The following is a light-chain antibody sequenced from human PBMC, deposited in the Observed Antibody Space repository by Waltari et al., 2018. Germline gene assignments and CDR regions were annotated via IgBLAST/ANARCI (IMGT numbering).Light chain of an antibody. CDR3: SSYTSSTPYV. J-gene: IGLJ1*01. V-gene: IGLV2-14*01. CDR2: QVS. Sequence: QSALTQPASVSGSPGQPITISCTGTRSDVGGYNYVSWYQQHPGKAPKLMIYQVSNRPSGVSNRFSGSKSGNTASLTISGLQAEDEADYYCSSYTSSTPYVFGTGTKVTVL. CDR1: RSDVGGYNY.